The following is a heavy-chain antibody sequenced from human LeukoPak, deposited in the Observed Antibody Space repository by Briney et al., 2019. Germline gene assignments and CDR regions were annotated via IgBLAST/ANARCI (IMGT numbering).Heavy chain of an antibody. Sequence: GGSLRLSCAASGFTFSDYYMNWIRQAPGMGLEWVSYISSSGSSIYYADSVKGRFTISRDNAKNSLYLQMNSLRAEDTAVYYCAREVGSSGWFDYWGQGTLVTVPS. CDR3: AREVGSSGWFDY. J-gene: IGHJ5*01. CDR1: GFTFSDYY. V-gene: IGHV3-11*01. D-gene: IGHD6-19*01. CDR2: ISSSGSSI.